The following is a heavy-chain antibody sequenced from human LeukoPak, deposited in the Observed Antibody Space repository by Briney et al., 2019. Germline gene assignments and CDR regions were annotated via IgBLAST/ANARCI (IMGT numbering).Heavy chain of an antibody. V-gene: IGHV3-74*01. CDR1: GFTFSSYW. CDR3: ARDFGGSRDY. CDR2: TNSDGSTI. Sequence: PGGSLRLSCAASGFTFSSYWMHWVRQAPGKGLVWVSRTNSDGSTINYADSVKGRFTISRDNAKNTLYLQMNSLRAEDTAVYYCARDFGGSRDYWGQGTLVTVSS. J-gene: IGHJ4*02. D-gene: IGHD3-10*01.